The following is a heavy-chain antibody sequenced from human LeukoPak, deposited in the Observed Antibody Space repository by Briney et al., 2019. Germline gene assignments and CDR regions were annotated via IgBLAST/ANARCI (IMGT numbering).Heavy chain of an antibody. J-gene: IGHJ4*02. CDR2: IKQDGSEN. CDR1: GFTFSSYS. V-gene: IGHV3-7*03. CDR3: ARDHIAATGTFDY. Sequence: GSLRLSCAASGFTFSSYSMNWVRQAPGKGLEWVANIKQDGSENYYVDSVKGRFTISRDNATNSLYLQMNTLRAEDSAVYYCARDHIAATGTFDYWGQGTLVTVSS. D-gene: IGHD6-13*01.